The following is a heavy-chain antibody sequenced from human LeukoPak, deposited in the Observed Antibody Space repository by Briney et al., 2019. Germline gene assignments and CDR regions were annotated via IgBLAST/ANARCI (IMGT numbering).Heavy chain of an antibody. J-gene: IGHJ3*02. Sequence: KPRGCLRVSCAASGFTFSSYSMNWVRQAPGKGLEWVSSISRSSSYIYYADSVKGRFTISRDNAKNSLYLQMNSLRAEDTAVYYCARRDIVLMEYATYAFDIWGQGSMVTVSS. V-gene: IGHV3-21*01. D-gene: IGHD2-8*01. CDR1: GFTFSSYS. CDR2: ISRSSSYI. CDR3: ARRDIVLMEYATYAFDI.